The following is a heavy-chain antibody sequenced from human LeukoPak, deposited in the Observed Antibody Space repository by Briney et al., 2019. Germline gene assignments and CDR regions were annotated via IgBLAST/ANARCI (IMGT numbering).Heavy chain of an antibody. V-gene: IGHV4-34*01. Sequence: PSETLSLTCAVYGGSFSGYYWSWIRQPPGKGLEWIGEINHSGSTNYNPSLKSRVTISVDTSKNQFSLKLSSVTAADTAVYYCARDRIIVGATLSDYWGQGTLVTVSS. CDR3: ARDRIIVGATLSDY. J-gene: IGHJ4*02. CDR1: GGSFSGYY. D-gene: IGHD1-26*01. CDR2: INHSGST.